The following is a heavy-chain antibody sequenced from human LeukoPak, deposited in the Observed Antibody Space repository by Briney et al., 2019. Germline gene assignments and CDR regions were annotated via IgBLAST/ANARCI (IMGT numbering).Heavy chain of an antibody. CDR2: IYYSGST. D-gene: IGHD6-13*01. CDR3: ARDRYVYSSSWYYFDY. Sequence: SETLSLTCTVSGGSISSSSYYWGWIRQPPGKGLEWIGSIYYSGSTYYNPSLKSRVTISVDTSKNQFSLKLSSVTAADTAAYYCARDRYVYSSSWYYFDYWGQGTLVTVSS. V-gene: IGHV4-39*07. J-gene: IGHJ4*02. CDR1: GGSISSSSYY.